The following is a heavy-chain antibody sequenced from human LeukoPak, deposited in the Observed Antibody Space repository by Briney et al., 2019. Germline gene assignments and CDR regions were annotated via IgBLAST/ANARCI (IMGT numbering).Heavy chain of an antibody. J-gene: IGHJ4*02. CDR1: GYTFTSYG. V-gene: IGHV1-18*01. CDR2: ISAYNGNT. Sequence: GASVKVSCKASGYTFTSYGISWVRQAPGQGLEWMGWISAYNGNTNYAQKLQGRVTMTTDTSTSTAYMELRSLRSDDTAVYYCARHRWRYYGSGSYFPFDYWGQGTLVTVSS. D-gene: IGHD3-10*01. CDR3: ARHRWRYYGSGSYFPFDY.